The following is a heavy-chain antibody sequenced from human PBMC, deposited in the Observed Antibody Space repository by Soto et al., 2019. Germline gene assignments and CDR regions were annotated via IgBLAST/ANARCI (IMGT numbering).Heavy chain of an antibody. CDR3: ASTPPRPLRRYNSSWFLNWFDP. V-gene: IGHV1-8*01. D-gene: IGHD6-13*01. Sequence: ASVKVSCKASGYTFTSYDINWVRQATGQGLEWMGWMNPNSGNTGYAQKFQGRVTMTRNTSISTAYMELSSLRSEDTAVYYCASTPPRPLRRYNSSWFLNWFDPWGQGTLVTVSS. J-gene: IGHJ5*02. CDR1: GYTFTSYD. CDR2: MNPNSGNT.